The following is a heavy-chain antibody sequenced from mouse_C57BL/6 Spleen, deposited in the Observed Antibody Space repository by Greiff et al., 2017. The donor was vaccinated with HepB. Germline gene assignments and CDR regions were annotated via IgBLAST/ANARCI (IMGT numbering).Heavy chain of an antibody. D-gene: IGHD2-1*01. J-gene: IGHJ4*01. CDR1: GYTFTDYY. V-gene: IGHV1-26*01. Sequence: EVQLQQSGPELVKPGASMKISCKASGYTFTDYYMNWVKQSHGKSLEWIGDINPNNGGTSYNQKFKGKATLTVDKSSSTAYMELRSLTSEDSAVYYCASPIYYGNYYAMDYWGQGTSVTVSS. CDR3: ASPIYYGNYYAMDY. CDR2: INPNNGGT.